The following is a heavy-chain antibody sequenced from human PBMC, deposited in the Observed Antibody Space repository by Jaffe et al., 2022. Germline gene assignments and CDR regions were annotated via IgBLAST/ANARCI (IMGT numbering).Heavy chain of an antibody. CDR1: GFTFSSYG. CDR2: IRYDGSNK. V-gene: IGHV3-30*02. CDR3: AKDRVTVSHDGFDI. D-gene: IGHD2-21*02. J-gene: IGHJ3*02. Sequence: QVQLVESGGGVVQPGGSLRLSCAASGFTFSSYGMHWVRQAPGKGLEWVAFIRYDGSNKYYADSVKGRFTISRDNSQNTLYLQMNSLRAEDTAVYYCAKDRVTVSHDGFDIWGQGTMVTVSS.